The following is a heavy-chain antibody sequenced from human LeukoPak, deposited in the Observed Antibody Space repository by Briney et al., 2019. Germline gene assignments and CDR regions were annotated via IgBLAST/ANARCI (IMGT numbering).Heavy chain of an antibody. CDR2: INNSGTRT. V-gene: IGHV3-23*05. CDR1: GITIRNYG. Sequence: GGSLRLSCAASGITIRNYGMTWVRQAPGRGLQWVSSINNSGTRTFYEDSVRGRFTISRDDSKNTIYLQMNSLRAGDTAVYYCAKSFRSTSLDYWGQGTLVTVSS. CDR3: AKSFRSTSLDY. J-gene: IGHJ4*02. D-gene: IGHD2-2*01.